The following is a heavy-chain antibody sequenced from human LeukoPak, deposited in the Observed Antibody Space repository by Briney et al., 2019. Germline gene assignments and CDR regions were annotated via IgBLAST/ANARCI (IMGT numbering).Heavy chain of an antibody. CDR1: GYTFTGYY. CDR2: INPNNGGT. CDR3: AGEDNSSGYRPFDI. J-gene: IGHJ3*02. Sequence: GASVKVSCKASGYTFTGYYIHWVRQAPGQGLEWVGRINPNNGGTNYAQKFQGRVTMTRDMSMSTACMELSRLRSVDTAVYYCAGEDNSSGYRPFDIWGQGTMVTVPS. V-gene: IGHV1-2*06. D-gene: IGHD3-22*01.